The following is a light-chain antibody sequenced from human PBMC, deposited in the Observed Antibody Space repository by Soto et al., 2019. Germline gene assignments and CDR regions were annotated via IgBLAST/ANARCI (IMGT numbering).Light chain of an antibody. J-gene: IGKJ1*01. CDR2: DAS. V-gene: IGKV1-5*01. CDR1: QTISSW. Sequence: DLQMSQSPSTLSGSVGDRVAITCRASQTISSWLAWYQQKPGKAPKLLIYDASSLESGVPSRFSGSGSGTEFTLTISSLQPDDFATYYCQQYNDYSATFGQGTKVDI. CDR3: QQYNDYSAT.